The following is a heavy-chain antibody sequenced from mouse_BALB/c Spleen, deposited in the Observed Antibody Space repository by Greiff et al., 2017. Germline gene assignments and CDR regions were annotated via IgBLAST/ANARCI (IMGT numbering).Heavy chain of an antibody. CDR3: ASRLFYDYPMDY. Sequence: QVQLQQPGAELVKPGTSVKLSCKASGYNFTSYWINWVKLRPGQGLEWIGDIYPGSGSTNYNEKFKSKATLTVDTSSSTAYMQLSSLASEDSALYYCASRLFYDYPMDYWGQGTSVTVSS. J-gene: IGHJ4*01. V-gene: IGHV1-55*01. CDR1: GYNFTSYW. CDR2: IYPGSGST. D-gene: IGHD2-4*01.